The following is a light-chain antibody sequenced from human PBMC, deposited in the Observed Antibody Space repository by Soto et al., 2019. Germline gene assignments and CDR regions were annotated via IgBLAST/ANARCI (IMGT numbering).Light chain of an antibody. CDR2: DVN. V-gene: IGLV2-14*01. CDR3: NSYRDTGARYV. J-gene: IGLJ1*01. CDR1: TRDVGGYNY. Sequence: QSVLTQPASVSGSPGQSITISCAGTTRDVGGYNYVSWYQQHPGKAPKLIIFDVNNRPSGVSDRFSGSKSGNTASLTISGLRVEDEVAYYCNSYRDTGARYVFRSGTKVTVL.